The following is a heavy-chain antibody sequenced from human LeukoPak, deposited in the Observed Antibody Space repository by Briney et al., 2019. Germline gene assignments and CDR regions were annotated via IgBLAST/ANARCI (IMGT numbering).Heavy chain of an antibody. Sequence: SKTLSLACTVSGGSISSYYWSWIRQPAGKGLEWIGRIYTSGSTNYNPSLKSRVTMSVDTSKNQFSLKLSSVTAADTAVYYCAREDRSGYCSSTSCYIFDYWGQGTLVTVSS. CDR2: IYTSGST. D-gene: IGHD2-2*02. V-gene: IGHV4-4*07. J-gene: IGHJ4*02. CDR3: AREDRSGYCSSTSCYIFDY. CDR1: GGSISSYY.